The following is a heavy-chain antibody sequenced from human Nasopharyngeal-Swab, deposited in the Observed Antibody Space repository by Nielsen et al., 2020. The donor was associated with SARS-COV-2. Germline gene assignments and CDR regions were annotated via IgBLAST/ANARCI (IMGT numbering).Heavy chain of an antibody. CDR2: INSDGSST. V-gene: IGHV3-74*01. Sequence: GESLQISCAASGFTFSSYWMHWVRQAPGKGLVWVSRINSDGSSTSYADSVKGRFTISRDNAKNTLYLQMNSLRAEDTAVYYCARGYYDFWSGYAGFDPWGQGTLVTVSS. CDR1: GFTFSSYW. D-gene: IGHD3-3*01. CDR3: ARGYYDFWSGYAGFDP. J-gene: IGHJ5*02.